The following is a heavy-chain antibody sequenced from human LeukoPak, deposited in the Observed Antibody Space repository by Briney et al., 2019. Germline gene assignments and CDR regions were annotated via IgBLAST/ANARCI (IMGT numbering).Heavy chain of an antibody. CDR3: ARSYGSGSYYNPGDV. D-gene: IGHD3-10*01. J-gene: IGHJ6*04. Sequence: GGSLRLSCAASGFTFSGSAMHWVRQASGKGVEWVGRIRSKANSYATAYAASVKGRFTISRDDSKNTAYLQMNSLKTEDTAVYYCARSYGSGSYYNPGDVWGKGTTVTVSS. V-gene: IGHV3-73*01. CDR1: GFTFSGSA. CDR2: IRSKANSYAT.